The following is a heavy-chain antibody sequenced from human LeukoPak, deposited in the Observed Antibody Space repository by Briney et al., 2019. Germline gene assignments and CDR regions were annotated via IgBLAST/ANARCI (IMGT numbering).Heavy chain of an antibody. CDR1: GGSITSSRYY. CDR2: IYYTGGT. J-gene: IGHJ4*02. Sequence: SETLSLTCSVSGGSITSSRYYWGWIRQPPEKGLEWIGSIYYTGGTYYNPSLKSRVTISVDTSKNQFSLKLSSVTAADTAVYYCARERGYSSGWTDYWGQGTLVTVSS. V-gene: IGHV4-39*07. CDR3: ARERGYSSGWTDY. D-gene: IGHD6-19*01.